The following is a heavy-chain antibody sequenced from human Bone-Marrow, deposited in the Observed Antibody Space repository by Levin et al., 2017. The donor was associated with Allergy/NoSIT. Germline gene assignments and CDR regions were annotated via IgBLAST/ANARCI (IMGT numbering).Heavy chain of an antibody. Sequence: EASVKVSCKASGYSFTSYGISWVRQAPGQGLEWMGWISIYNNNTNFVEKFQGRVTLSTDTSTSTAYMELSSLRSDDTAVYYCTRGAGSYYVAYWGQGTLVTVSS. J-gene: IGHJ4*02. CDR1: GYSFTSYG. D-gene: IGHD3-10*01. V-gene: IGHV1-18*01. CDR2: ISIYNNNT. CDR3: TRGAGSYYVAY.